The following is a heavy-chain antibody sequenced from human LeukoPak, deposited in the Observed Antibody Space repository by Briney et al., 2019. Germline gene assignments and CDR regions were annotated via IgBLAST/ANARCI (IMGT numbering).Heavy chain of an antibody. Sequence: GGSLRLSCAASGFTFSSYSMSWVRQAPGEGPEWVSAISPSGDSTSYPDSVKGRFTISRDNSKNTLYLQMNSLTPEDTAVYYCARRQPAAGDTDYFGCWGQGTLVTVSS. J-gene: IGHJ4*02. D-gene: IGHD6-13*01. CDR2: ISPSGDST. CDR3: ARRQPAAGDTDYFGC. CDR1: GFTFSSYS. V-gene: IGHV3-23*01.